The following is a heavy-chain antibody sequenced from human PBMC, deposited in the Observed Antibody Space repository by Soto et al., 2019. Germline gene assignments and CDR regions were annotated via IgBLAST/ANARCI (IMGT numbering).Heavy chain of an antibody. D-gene: IGHD6-19*01. J-gene: IGHJ5*02. Sequence: SETLSLTCAVYGGSFSGYYWSWIRQPPGKGLEWIGEINHSGSTNYNPSLKSRVTISVDTSKNQFSLKLSSVTAADTAVYYCARTRIVVAESRYWFDPWGQGILVTVSS. CDR1: GGSFSGYY. CDR2: INHSGST. CDR3: ARTRIVVAESRYWFDP. V-gene: IGHV4-34*01.